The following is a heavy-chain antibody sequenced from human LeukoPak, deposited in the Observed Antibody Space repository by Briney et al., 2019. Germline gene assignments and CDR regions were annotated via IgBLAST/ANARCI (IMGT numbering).Heavy chain of an antibody. D-gene: IGHD3-10*01. CDR3: ARELNAYYYGSGSRPGGMDV. CDR1: GFTFSSYG. V-gene: IGHV3-30*02. J-gene: IGHJ6*02. Sequence: PGRSLRLSCAASGFTFSSYGMHWVRQAPGKGLEWVAFIRYDGSNKYYADSVKGRFTISRDNSKNTLYLQMNSLRAEDTAVYYCARELNAYYYGSGSRPGGMDVWGQGTTVTVSS. CDR2: IRYDGSNK.